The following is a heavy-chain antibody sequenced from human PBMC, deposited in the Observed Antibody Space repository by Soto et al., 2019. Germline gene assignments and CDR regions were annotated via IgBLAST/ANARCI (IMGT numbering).Heavy chain of an antibody. CDR3: VRIRYQLPSSVLWLDP. D-gene: IGHD3-16*01. V-gene: IGHV4-34*01. J-gene: IGHJ5*02. Sequence: SETLSLTCAVYGGFLSESCWTWIRQPPGKGLEWIGEINHVGGTNYNPSLKSRVTMSVDTSQNQFSLRLISVTAADTAMYFCVRIRYQLPSSVLWLDPWGQGTPVNVSA. CDR1: GGFLSESC. CDR2: INHVGGT.